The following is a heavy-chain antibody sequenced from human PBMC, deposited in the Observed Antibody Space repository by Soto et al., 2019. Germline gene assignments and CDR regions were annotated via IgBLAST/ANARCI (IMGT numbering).Heavy chain of an antibody. CDR1: GDSFSSRSVT. D-gene: IGHD1-26*01. J-gene: IGHJ4*02. CDR3: VRRVGPRSLDY. Sequence: PSQALSRTCALSGDSFSSRSVTRKWIRQCPSRGLEWLGRTYYRYTWYNDYAESVKSRMTITPDTSTNQLSLQLNSVTPDDTAIFYCVRRVGPRSLDYSCPGT. V-gene: IGHV6-1*01. CDR2: TYYRYTWYN.